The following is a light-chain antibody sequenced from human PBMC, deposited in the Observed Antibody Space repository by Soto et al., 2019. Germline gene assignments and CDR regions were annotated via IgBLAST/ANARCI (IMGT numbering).Light chain of an antibody. Sequence: DIPMTQSPSTLSASVGDRVTITCRASQSISSWLAWYQQKPGKAPKLLMYEASNLESGVPSRFSGSGSGTEFTLTISSLEPDYVATDHCQQYNDYPLTFGGGTKVEIK. CDR2: EAS. V-gene: IGKV1-5*03. J-gene: IGKJ4*01. CDR3: QQYNDYPLT. CDR1: QSISSW.